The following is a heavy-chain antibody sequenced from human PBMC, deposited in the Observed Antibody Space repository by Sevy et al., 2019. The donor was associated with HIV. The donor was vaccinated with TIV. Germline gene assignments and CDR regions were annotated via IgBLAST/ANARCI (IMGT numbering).Heavy chain of an antibody. Sequence: GGSLRLSCSTFGFTFSNYGMHWVRRAPGRGLEWVAVRFSDGNYQDYADSVKGRVTISRGNSKNTLYLQMSSLRADDTAMYYCARESGSGWYVDSWGRGTLVTVSS. CDR1: GFTFSNYG. J-gene: IGHJ4*02. CDR3: ARESGSGWYVDS. D-gene: IGHD6-19*01. V-gene: IGHV3-33*08. CDR2: RFSDGNYQ.